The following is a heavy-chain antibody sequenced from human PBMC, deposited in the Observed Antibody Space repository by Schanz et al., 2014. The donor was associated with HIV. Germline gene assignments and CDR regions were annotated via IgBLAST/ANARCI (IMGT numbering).Heavy chain of an antibody. CDR1: GHIFTGYL. J-gene: IGHJ2*01. Sequence: QVQLVQSGAEVKEPGASVKVSCKPYGHIFTGYLMHWVRQAPGQGLEWMGWINPNSGATDSAQKFQGRVTLTPDTSINTAYMEMTRLTSHDTAVYYCARLGPIVVVPGPLAWYFDLWGRGTLVTVSS. D-gene: IGHD2-2*01. CDR3: ARLGPIVVVPGPLAWYFDL. V-gene: IGHV1-2*02. CDR2: INPNSGAT.